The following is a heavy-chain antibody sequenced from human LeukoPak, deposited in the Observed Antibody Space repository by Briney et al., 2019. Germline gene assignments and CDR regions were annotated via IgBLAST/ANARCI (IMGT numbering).Heavy chain of an antibody. CDR2: ISPSGGST. D-gene: IGHD4-23*01. J-gene: IGHJ2*01. Sequence: PGGSLRLSCAASGFTFNNYAMSWVRQAPGKGLERVSAISPSGGSTHFADSVRGRFTISRDNSKNTVYVQMNSLRAEDTAVYYCARLRWEVTHYWYFDLWGRGTLVTVSS. CDR1: GFTFNNYA. V-gene: IGHV3-23*01. CDR3: ARLRWEVTHYWYFDL.